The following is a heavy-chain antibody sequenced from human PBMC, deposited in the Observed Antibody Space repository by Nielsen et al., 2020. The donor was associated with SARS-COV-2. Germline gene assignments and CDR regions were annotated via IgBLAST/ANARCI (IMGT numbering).Heavy chain of an antibody. D-gene: IGHD3-10*01. J-gene: IGHJ4*02. CDR1: GFSFSSYG. V-gene: IGHV3-48*01. CDR3: AKDRSTMVRGVMSRRYFDY. CDR2: ISKSYTPI. Sequence: GGSLRLSCTASGFSFSSYGMNWVRQAPGKGLEWVSYISKSYTPIDYADSVKGRFTISRDNARNSLYLQMNGLRAEDTAVYYCAKDRSTMVRGVMSRRYFDYWGQGTLVTVSS.